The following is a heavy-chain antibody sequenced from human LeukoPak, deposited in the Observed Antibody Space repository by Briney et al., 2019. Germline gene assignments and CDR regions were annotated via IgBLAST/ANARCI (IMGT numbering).Heavy chain of an antibody. CDR3: ARRDSVGACDF. V-gene: IGHV4-39*01. Sequence: SETLSLTCTVSGGSISSSNYDWGWVRQPPGKGLEWIGTIYYSGSTYYNPSLKSRVTISADMSKNQFSLKLRSVTATDTAVYYCARRDSVGACDFWGQGSLVTVSS. D-gene: IGHD4/OR15-4a*01. CDR2: IYYSGST. J-gene: IGHJ4*02. CDR1: GGSISSSNYD.